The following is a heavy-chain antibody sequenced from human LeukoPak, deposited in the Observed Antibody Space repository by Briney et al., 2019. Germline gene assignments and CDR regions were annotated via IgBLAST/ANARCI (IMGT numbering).Heavy chain of an antibody. V-gene: IGHV3-23*01. CDR2: IHGSGVTT. D-gene: IGHD2-2*01. CDR3: ANHLACGSMSCPPFDN. Sequence: GGSLRLSCAASALSFSSFAMTWVRQAPGKGLEGVSGIHGSGVTTYYADSVKGRFTISRDNSRKMLYLQMNSLRVEDTAVYYCANHLACGSMSCPPFDNWGQGTLVTVSS. CDR1: ALSFSSFA. J-gene: IGHJ4*02.